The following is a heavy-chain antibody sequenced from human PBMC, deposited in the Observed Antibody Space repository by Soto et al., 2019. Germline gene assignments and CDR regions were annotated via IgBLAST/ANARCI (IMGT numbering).Heavy chain of an antibody. J-gene: IGHJ5*02. CDR2: ISGSGGST. Sequence: GSLLLACSASGCTFSSYAMSWVRQAAGKGLEWVSAISGSGGSTYYADSVKGRFTISRDNSKNTLYLQMNSLRAEDTAVYYCAKEDTAMVTNWFDPWGQGTLVTVSS. D-gene: IGHD5-18*01. CDR1: GCTFSSYA. V-gene: IGHV3-23*01. CDR3: AKEDTAMVTNWFDP.